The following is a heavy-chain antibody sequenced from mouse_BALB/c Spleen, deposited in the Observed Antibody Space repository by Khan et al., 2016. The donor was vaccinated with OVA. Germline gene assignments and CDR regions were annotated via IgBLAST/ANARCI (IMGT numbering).Heavy chain of an antibody. CDR3: ARNYDYDEGLAY. J-gene: IGHJ3*01. CDR1: GFSLTSYG. V-gene: IGHV2-2*02. D-gene: IGHD2-4*01. CDR2: IWSGGST. Sequence: VQLQESGPGLVQPSQSLSITCTVSGFSLTSYGIHWVRQSPGKGLEWLGVIWSGGSTDYSAASISRLSISKVNSKSQVFFKMNSLQANDTAIYYCARNYDYDEGLAYWGQGTLVTVSA.